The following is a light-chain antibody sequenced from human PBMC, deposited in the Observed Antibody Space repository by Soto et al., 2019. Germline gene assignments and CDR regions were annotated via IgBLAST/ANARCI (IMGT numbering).Light chain of an antibody. CDR1: SSDVGDYNY. V-gene: IGLV2-8*01. CDR3: SSYAGNRRVV. Sequence: QSALTQPTSASGSPGQSVTISCTGTSSDVGDYNYVSWYQHHPGKAPKLMIYEVSKRPSGVPDRFSGSKSGNTASLTVSGLQTEDEADYYCSSYAGNRRVVFGGGTKLTVL. J-gene: IGLJ2*01. CDR2: EVS.